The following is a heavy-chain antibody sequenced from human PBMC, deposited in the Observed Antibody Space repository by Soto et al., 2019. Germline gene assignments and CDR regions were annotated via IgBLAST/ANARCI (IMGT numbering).Heavy chain of an antibody. CDR3: AKGEGYSSGWAPITY. J-gene: IGHJ4*02. D-gene: IGHD6-19*01. V-gene: IGHV3-23*01. CDR1: GFTFSSYA. Sequence: PGGSLRLSCAASGFTFSSYAMSWVRQAPGKGLEWVSAISGSGGSTYYADSVKGRFTISRDNSKNTLYLQMNSLRAEDTAVYYCAKGEGYSSGWAPITYWGKGTLVTVSS. CDR2: ISGSGGST.